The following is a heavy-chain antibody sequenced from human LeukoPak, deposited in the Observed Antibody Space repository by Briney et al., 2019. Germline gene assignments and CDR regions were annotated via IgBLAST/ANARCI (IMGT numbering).Heavy chain of an antibody. CDR2: IIPIFGTA. D-gene: IGHD3-9*01. V-gene: IGHV1-69*05. CDR1: GGTFSSYA. Sequence: ASVKVSCKASGGTFSSYAISWVRQAPGQGLEWMGGIIPIFGTANYAQKFQGRVTITTDESTSTAYMELSSLRSEDTAVYYCARGASLTGYSLGYWGQGTLVTVCS. J-gene: IGHJ4*02. CDR3: ARGASLTGYSLGY.